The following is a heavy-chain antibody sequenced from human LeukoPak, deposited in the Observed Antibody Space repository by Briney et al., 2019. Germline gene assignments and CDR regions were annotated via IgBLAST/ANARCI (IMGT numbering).Heavy chain of an antibody. V-gene: IGHV4-59*04. CDR3: ARQLVVRKFDP. CDR2: IYYSGST. CDR1: GGSISSYY. J-gene: IGHJ5*02. Sequence: SETLSLTCTVSGGSISSYYWSWIRQPPGKGLEWIGYIYYSGSTYYNPSLKSRVTISVDTSKNQFSLKLSSVTAADTAVYYCARQLVVRKFDPWGQGTLVTVSS. D-gene: IGHD2-15*01.